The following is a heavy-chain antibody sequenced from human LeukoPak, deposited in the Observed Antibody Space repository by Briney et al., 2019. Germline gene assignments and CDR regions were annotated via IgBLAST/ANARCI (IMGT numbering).Heavy chain of an antibody. V-gene: IGHV3-23*01. CDR2: ISDSGGDS. CDR3: AKGGSYAPLDY. J-gene: IGHJ4*02. CDR1: GFTFSSSA. Sequence: PGGSLRLSCTASGFTFSSSAMTWVRQAPGEGMGWVSAISDSGGDSIYTDSVKDRFTISRDNSKNTLYLQMNSLRAEDTALYYCAKGGSYAPLDYWGQGTLVTVSS. D-gene: IGHD1-26*01.